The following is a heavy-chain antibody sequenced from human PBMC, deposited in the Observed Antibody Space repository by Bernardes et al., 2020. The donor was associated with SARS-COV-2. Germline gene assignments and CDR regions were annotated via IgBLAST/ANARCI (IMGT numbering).Heavy chain of an antibody. CDR3: ARRRRGNPNASLDY. CDR2: MNPNSGNT. D-gene: IGHD3-16*01. Sequence: ASVKVSCKASGYTFTSYDINWVRQATGQGLEWMGWMNPNSGNTGYAQKFQGRVTMTRNTSISTAYMELSSLRSEDTAVYYCARRRRGNPNASLDYWGQGTLVTVSS. CDR1: GYTFTSYD. V-gene: IGHV1-8*01. J-gene: IGHJ4*02.